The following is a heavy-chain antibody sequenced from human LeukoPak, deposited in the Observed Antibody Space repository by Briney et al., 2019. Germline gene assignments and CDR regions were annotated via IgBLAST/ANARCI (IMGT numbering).Heavy chain of an antibody. CDR3: AKRDCSGASCYGGNWFDP. Sequence: GGALRLSCAASGCTVISCGMHWVRQAPGKGVEGVALIRYTGRTKYYADSVKARLTISRDNSKTPLYLQMNSLRAEETAVYYCAKRDCSGASCYGGNWFDPWGQGTLVTVSS. V-gene: IGHV3-30*02. J-gene: IGHJ5*02. CDR2: IRYTGRTK. D-gene: IGHD2-15*01. CDR1: GCTVISCG.